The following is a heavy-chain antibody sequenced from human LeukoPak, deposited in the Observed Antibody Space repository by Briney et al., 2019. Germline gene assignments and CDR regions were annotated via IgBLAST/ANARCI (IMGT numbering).Heavy chain of an antibody. CDR2: INPGNGNR. Sequence: ASVKVSCKASGYTFTRYALHWVRQAPGQRLEWMGWINPGNGNRKYGENFQDRVTITRDTSASTAYMDLSSLRSEDTAVYYCARDSSSGYTDYFDYWGQGTLVTVSS. CDR1: GYTFTRYA. V-gene: IGHV1-3*01. D-gene: IGHD6-19*01. CDR3: ARDSSSGYTDYFDY. J-gene: IGHJ4*02.